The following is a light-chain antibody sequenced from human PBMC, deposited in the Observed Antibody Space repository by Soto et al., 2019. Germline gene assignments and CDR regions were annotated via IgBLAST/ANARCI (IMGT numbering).Light chain of an antibody. Sequence: ELVLTQSPATLSLSPGERATLSCRASQSVSTYLAWYQQKPGQAPRLLIYDASNRATGIPARFSGSGSGTEFTLTITSLEPEDFAVYYCQQRSSWPPITFGQGTRLEIK. CDR1: QSVSTY. V-gene: IGKV3-11*01. J-gene: IGKJ5*01. CDR2: DAS. CDR3: QQRSSWPPIT.